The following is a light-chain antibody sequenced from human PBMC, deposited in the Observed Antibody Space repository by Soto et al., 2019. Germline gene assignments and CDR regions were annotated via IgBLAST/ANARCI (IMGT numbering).Light chain of an antibody. J-gene: IGLJ1*01. Sequence: QSVLTLPASVSGSPGQSITISCTGTSSDVGGYDYVSWYQHHPGKAPKLMIYDVSNRPSGVSNRFSGSKSGNAASLTISGLQAEDEADYYCSSYTSSSLYVFGTGTKVTVL. CDR3: SSYTSSSLYV. CDR1: SSDVGGYDY. V-gene: IGLV2-14*03. CDR2: DVS.